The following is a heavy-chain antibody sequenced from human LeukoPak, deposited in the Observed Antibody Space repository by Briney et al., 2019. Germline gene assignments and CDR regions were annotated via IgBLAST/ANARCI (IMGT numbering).Heavy chain of an antibody. J-gene: IGHJ4*02. D-gene: IGHD6-19*01. CDR1: GGSFSGYY. CDR2: INHSGST. Sequence: SETLSLTCAVYGGSFSGYYWSWIRQPPGKGLEWIGEINHSGSTNYNPSLKSRVTISVDTSKNQFSLKLSSVTAADTAVYYCASVNGAVANYWGQGTLVTVSS. CDR3: ASVNGAVANY. V-gene: IGHV4-34*01.